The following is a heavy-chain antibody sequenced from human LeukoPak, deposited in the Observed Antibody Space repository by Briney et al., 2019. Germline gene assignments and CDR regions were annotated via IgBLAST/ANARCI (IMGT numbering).Heavy chain of an antibody. CDR1: GFTFSTYT. D-gene: IGHD2-15*01. Sequence: PGGSLRLSCAASGFTFSTYTMNWVRQAPGKGLEWVGRIRNKANSYTTQYAASVQGRFTISRDDSKNSLYLQMSSLKTEDTAVYYCARGLLPYYGMDVWGQGTTVAVSS. CDR2: IRNKANSYTT. V-gene: IGHV3-72*01. CDR3: ARGLLPYYGMDV. J-gene: IGHJ6*02.